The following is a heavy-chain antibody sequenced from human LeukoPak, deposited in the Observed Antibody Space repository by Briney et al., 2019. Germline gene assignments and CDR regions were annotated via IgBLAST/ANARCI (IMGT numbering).Heavy chain of an antibody. CDR3: ARGDSISWYAY. D-gene: IGHD6-13*01. J-gene: IGHJ4*02. CDR1: EFIFSTHG. V-gene: IGHV3-30*02. Sequence: SGGSLRLSCAGSEFIFSTHGIHWVRQAPGEGLEWVAFIQYDGTDEFYADSVKGRFAISRDNSKNTVYLQMNSLRAEDTALYYCARGDSISWYAYWGRGILVTVSS. CDR2: IQYDGTDE.